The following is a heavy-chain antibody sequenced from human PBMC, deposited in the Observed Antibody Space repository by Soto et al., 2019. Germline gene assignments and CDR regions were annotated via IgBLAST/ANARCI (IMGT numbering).Heavy chain of an antibody. CDR1: RERYASYY. CDR3: PRGEKIAVAGKLYVFDI. V-gene: IGHV1-46*01. CDR2: FNPSGGGT. J-gene: IGHJ3*02. Sequence: GVAVEVGCEASRERYASYYMGWARQAPGKGVGWMGTFNPSGGGTFYAQKVQGRVSMTGDTSTSTFYMELSSLRSEDTAVYYCPRGEKIAVAGKLYVFDIWGQATMVTVS. D-gene: IGHD6-19*01.